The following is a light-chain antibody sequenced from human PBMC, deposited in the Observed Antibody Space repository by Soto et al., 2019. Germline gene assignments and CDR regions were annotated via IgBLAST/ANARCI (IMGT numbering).Light chain of an antibody. CDR2: WAS. J-gene: IGKJ1*01. CDR3: HQYYSTPWT. Sequence: DIVLTQSPDSLAVSLGERATINCKSSQSVLYSSNDKNFLTWYQQKPGQPPKLLIYWASTRESGVPERFSGSGSETDFTLTISSLQAEDVAVYYCHQYYSTPWTFGQGTKVEIK. CDR1: QSVLYSSNDKNF. V-gene: IGKV4-1*01.